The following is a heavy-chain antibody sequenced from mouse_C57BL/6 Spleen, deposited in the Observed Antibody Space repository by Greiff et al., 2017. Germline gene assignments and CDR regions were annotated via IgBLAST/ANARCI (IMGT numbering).Heavy chain of an antibody. CDR2: IYPGDGDT. CDR1: GYAFSSSW. Sequence: VKLQESGPELVKPGASVKISCKASGYAFSSSWMNWVKQRPGKGLEWIGRIYPGDGDTNYNGKFKGKATLTADKSSSTAYMQLSSLTSEDSAVYFCAVYDYAWFAYWGQGTLVTVSA. V-gene: IGHV1-82*01. D-gene: IGHD2-4*01. J-gene: IGHJ3*01. CDR3: AVYDYAWFAY.